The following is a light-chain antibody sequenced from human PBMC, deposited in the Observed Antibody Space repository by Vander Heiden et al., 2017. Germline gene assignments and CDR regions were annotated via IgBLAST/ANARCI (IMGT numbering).Light chain of an antibody. CDR2: GAS. V-gene: IGKV3-15*01. Sequence: EIVMTQSPATLSASPGETATLSCRASQSVSSKLAWYQQKPGQAPRLLIYGASTRANGIPARFSGSGYGTEFTLTISSLQSEDFAVYYCQQYKNWPPYTFGQGTKLEIK. CDR1: QSVSSK. CDR3: QQYKNWPPYT. J-gene: IGKJ2*01.